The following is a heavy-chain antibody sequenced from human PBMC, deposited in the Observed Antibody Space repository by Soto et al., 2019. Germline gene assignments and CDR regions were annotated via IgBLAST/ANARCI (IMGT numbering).Heavy chain of an antibody. J-gene: IGHJ3*02. D-gene: IGHD3-10*01. CDR2: TYHSGST. CDR3: ARAGITMVRGAGLAFDI. CDR1: GGSISSGGYS. V-gene: IGHV4-30-2*01. Sequence: ASETLSLTCAVSGGSISSGGYSWSWIRQPPGKGLEWIGYTYHSGSTYYNPSLKSRVTISVDRSKNQFSLKLSSVTAADTAVYYCARAGITMVRGAGLAFDIWGQGTMVTVSS.